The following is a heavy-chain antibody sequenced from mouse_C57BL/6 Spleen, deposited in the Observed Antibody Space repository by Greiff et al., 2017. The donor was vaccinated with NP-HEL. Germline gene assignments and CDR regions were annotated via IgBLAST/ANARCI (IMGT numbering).Heavy chain of an antibody. Sequence: QVQLQQPGAELVMPGASVKLSCKASGYTFTSYWMHWVKQRPGQGLEWIGEIDPSDSYTNYNQKFKGKSTLTVDKSSSTDYMQLSSLTSEDSAVYYCARKNWDYFDDWGQGTTLTVSS. D-gene: IGHD4-1*01. V-gene: IGHV1-69*01. CDR2: IDPSDSYT. CDR1: GYTFTSYW. CDR3: ARKNWDYFDD. J-gene: IGHJ2*01.